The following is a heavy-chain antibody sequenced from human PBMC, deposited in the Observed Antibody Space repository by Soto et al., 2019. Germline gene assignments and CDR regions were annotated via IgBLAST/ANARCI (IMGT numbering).Heavy chain of an antibody. J-gene: IGHJ4*02. V-gene: IGHV4-34*01. CDR2: INHSGST. CDR1: GGSFSGYY. D-gene: IGHD6-6*01. Sequence: QVQLQQWGAGLLKPSETLSLTCAVYGGSFSGYYWSWIRQPPGKGLEWIGEINHSGSTNYNPSLKSRVTISVDTSKNQFSLKLSSVTAADTAVYYCARGILINIAARTALDYWGQGTLVTVSS. CDR3: ARGILINIAARTALDY.